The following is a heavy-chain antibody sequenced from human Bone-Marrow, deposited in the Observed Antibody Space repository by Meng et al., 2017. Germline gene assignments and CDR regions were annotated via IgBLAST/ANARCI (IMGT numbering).Heavy chain of an antibody. D-gene: IGHD3-16*01. CDR2: INHSGST. V-gene: IGHV4-34*01. CDR1: GGSFSDYY. CDR3: AKARLWGDNWFDP. Sequence: QVQQQRAGAGLVKPSDTLSSPRVVSGGSFSDYYWSWIRQPPGKGLEWIGEINHSGSTNYNPSLEGRATISVDTSKNQFSLKLSSVTAADTAVYYCAKARLWGDNWFDPWGQGTLVTVSS. J-gene: IGHJ5*02.